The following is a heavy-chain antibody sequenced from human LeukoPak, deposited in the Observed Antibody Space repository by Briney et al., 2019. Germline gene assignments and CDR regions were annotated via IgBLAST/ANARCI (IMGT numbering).Heavy chain of an antibody. D-gene: IGHD3-22*01. CDR3: ARQDSSGYFNWFDP. Sequence: SETLSLTCTVSGGSISSYYWSWIRQPPGKGLEWIGYIYYSGSTNYNPSLKSRVTISVDTSKNQFSLKLSSVTAAGTAVYYCARQDSSGYFNWFDPWGQGTLVTVSS. V-gene: IGHV4-59*01. J-gene: IGHJ5*02. CDR2: IYYSGST. CDR1: GGSISSYY.